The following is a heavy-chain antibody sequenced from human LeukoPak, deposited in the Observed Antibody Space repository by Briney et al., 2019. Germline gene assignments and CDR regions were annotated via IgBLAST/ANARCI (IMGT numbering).Heavy chain of an antibody. Sequence: SETLSLTCAVYGESLNSYYWSWVRQPPGEGLEWIGEIYESGTTKYNPSLKSRVTISMVPSKQQFSLSLNSATAADTAVYYCARGAWATRLGSWGLGTPVIVSS. CDR3: ARGAWATRLGS. J-gene: IGHJ4*02. D-gene: IGHD2-15*01. CDR1: GESLNSYY. V-gene: IGHV4-34*01. CDR2: IYESGTT.